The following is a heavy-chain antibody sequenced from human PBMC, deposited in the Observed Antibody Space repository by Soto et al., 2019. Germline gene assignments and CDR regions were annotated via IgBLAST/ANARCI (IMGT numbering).Heavy chain of an antibody. V-gene: IGHV1-18*01. CDR3: ARDRDPGIYGGKSETYYYYYGMDV. Sequence: ASVKVSCKASGGTFSSYAISWVRQAPGQGLEWMGGISAYIGNTNYAQKLQGRVTMTTDTSTSTAYMELRSLRSDDTAVYYCARDRDPGIYGGKSETYYYYYGMDVWGQGTTVTVSS. CDR2: ISAYIGNT. D-gene: IGHD4-17*01. J-gene: IGHJ6*02. CDR1: GGTFSSYA.